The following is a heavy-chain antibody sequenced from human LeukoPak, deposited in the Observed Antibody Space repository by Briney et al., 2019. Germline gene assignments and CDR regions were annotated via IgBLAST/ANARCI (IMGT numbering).Heavy chain of an antibody. CDR2: IYSTGST. Sequence: SETLSLTCDVSGGSVRSYWWGWVRQPAGKGLEWLGRIYSTGSTRFNPSRKSRLSLSIDTSTNQFSLTLTSVTAADTAVYFCARQGYTVSYYFLDYWSQGTDVPVSS. J-gene: IGHJ4*02. CDR1: GGSVRSYW. V-gene: IGHV4-4*07. D-gene: IGHD1-26*01. CDR3: ARQGYTVSYYFLDY.